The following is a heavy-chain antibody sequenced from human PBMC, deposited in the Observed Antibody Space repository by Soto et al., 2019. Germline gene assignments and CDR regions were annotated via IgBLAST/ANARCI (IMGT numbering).Heavy chain of an antibody. CDR3: ARDRYNWHGWFDP. CDR1: GGSFSGYY. D-gene: IGHD1-20*01. V-gene: IGHV4-34*01. J-gene: IGHJ5*02. CDR2: INHSGST. Sequence: ASETLSLTCAVYGGSFSGYYWSWIRQPPGKGLEWIGEINHSGSTNYNPSLKSRVTISVDTSKNQFSLKLSSVTAADTAVYYCARDRYNWHGWFDPWGQGTLVTVSS.